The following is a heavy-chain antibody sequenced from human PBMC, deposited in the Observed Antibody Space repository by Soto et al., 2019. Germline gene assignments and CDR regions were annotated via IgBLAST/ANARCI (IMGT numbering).Heavy chain of an antibody. D-gene: IGHD3-3*01. V-gene: IGHV3-23*01. CDR2: ISGTGDST. CDR1: GFSFSSHS. J-gene: IGHJ6*02. Sequence: PGGSLRLSCAASGFSFSSHSMNWVRLAPGKGLEWVSRISGTGDSTYYTDSVKGRFTISRDNSKTTLYLQMNSLRAEDTAVYYCAKEVWSGPMDVWGQGTTVTVSS. CDR3: AKEVWSGPMDV.